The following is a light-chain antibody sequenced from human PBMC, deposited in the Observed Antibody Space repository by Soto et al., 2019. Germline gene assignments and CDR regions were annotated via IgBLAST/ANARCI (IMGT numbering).Light chain of an antibody. Sequence: QSVLTQSPSASASLGASVKLTCTLSSGHSSYAIAWHQQQPEKGPRYLMKLNNDGSHNKGDGIPDRFSGSSSGAERYLTISSLQSVDEADYYCQTWGTGTVVFGGGTKLTVL. CDR1: SGHSSYA. CDR2: LNNDGSH. CDR3: QTWGTGTVV. V-gene: IGLV4-69*01. J-gene: IGLJ2*01.